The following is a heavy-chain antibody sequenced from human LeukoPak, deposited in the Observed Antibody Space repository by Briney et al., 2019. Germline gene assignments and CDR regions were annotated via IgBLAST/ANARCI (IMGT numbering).Heavy chain of an antibody. D-gene: IGHD2-15*01. CDR2: ISYDGSNK. J-gene: IGHJ4*02. V-gene: IGHV3-30*04. Sequence: GRSLRLSCAASGFTFSSYAMHWVRQAPGKGLEWVAVISYDGSNKYYADSVKGRFTISRDNSKNTLYLQMNSLRAEDTAVYYCARDYCSGGSCYDFDYWGQGTLVTVSS. CDR3: ARDYCSGGSCYDFDY. CDR1: GFTFSSYA.